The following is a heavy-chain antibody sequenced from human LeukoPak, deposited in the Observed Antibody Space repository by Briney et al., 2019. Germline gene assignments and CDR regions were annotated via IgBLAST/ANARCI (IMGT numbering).Heavy chain of an antibody. Sequence: GGSLRLSCAASGFTFNNYAVSWVRQAPGKGLEWVSAISRSSGGTDYADSVKGRFTIPRDNSKNTLYLQMSSLSTEETAVYYCAKTTTGYSSGRYPGWPVDYWGQGTLVSVSS. CDR2: ISRSSGGT. V-gene: IGHV3-23*01. J-gene: IGHJ4*02. D-gene: IGHD6-19*01. CDR3: AKTTTGYSSGRYPGWPVDY. CDR1: GFTFNNYA.